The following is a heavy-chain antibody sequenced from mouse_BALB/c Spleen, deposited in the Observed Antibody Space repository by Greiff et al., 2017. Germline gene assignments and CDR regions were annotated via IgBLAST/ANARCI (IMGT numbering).Heavy chain of an antibody. CDR1: GFTFSSYG. CDR3: ARGKYGNSYYFDY. Sequence: EVKLVESGGGLVQPGGSLKLSCAASGFTFSSYGMSWVRQTPDKRLELVATINSNGGSTYYPDSVKGRFTISRDNAKNTLYLQMSSLKSEDTAMYYCARGKYGNSYYFDYWGQGTTLTVSS. J-gene: IGHJ2*01. CDR2: INSNGGST. D-gene: IGHD2-10*02. V-gene: IGHV5-6-3*01.